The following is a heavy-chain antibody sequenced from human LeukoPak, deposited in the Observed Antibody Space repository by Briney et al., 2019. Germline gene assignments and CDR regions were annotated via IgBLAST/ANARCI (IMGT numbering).Heavy chain of an antibody. D-gene: IGHD2-2*01. Sequence: SETLSLTCTVSGGSISSYYWSWIRQPPGKGLEWIGYIYYSGSTNYNPSLKSRVTISVDTSKNQFSLKLSSVTAADTAVYYCASQCCSSTSCSDWFDPWGQGTLVTVSS. CDR1: GGSISSYY. CDR2: IYYSGST. J-gene: IGHJ5*02. CDR3: ASQCCSSTSCSDWFDP. V-gene: IGHV4-59*01.